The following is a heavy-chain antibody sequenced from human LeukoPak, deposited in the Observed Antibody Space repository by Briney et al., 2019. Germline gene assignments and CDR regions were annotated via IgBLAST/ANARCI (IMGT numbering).Heavy chain of an antibody. CDR2: IGTAGDT. J-gene: IGHJ3*02. Sequence: GGSLSLSCAASGFTFSSYDMHWVRQATGKGLEWVSAIGTAGDTYYPGSVKGRFTISRENAKNSLYLQMNSLRAGDTAVYYCARAGYSYGYQSAFDIWGQGTMVTVSS. CDR1: GFTFSSYD. D-gene: IGHD5-18*01. CDR3: ARAGYSYGYQSAFDI. V-gene: IGHV3-13*01.